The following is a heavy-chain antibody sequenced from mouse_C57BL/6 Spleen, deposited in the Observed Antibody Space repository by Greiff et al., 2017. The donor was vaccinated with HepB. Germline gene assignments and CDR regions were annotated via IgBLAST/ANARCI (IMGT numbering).Heavy chain of an antibody. V-gene: IGHV1-78*01. J-gene: IGHJ1*03. D-gene: IGHD1-1*01. Sequence: LQESDAELVKPGASVKISCKVSGYTFTDHTIHWMKQRPEQGLEWIGYIYPRDGSTMYNEKFKGKATLTADKSSSTAYMQLNSLTSEDSAVYFCARIYYYGSSYGYFDVWGTGTTVTVSS. CDR1: GYTFTDHT. CDR2: IYPRDGST. CDR3: ARIYYYGSSYGYFDV.